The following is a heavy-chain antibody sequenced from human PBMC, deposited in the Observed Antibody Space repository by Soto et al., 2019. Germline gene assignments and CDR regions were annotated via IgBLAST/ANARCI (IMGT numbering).Heavy chain of an antibody. Sequence: SETLSLTCAVSGGSISSGGHSWSWIRQPPGEGLEWIGYIYQTGSTYYNPSLKSRVTISMDRSRNQFSLNLSSVAAADTAVYYCARIRGRVGAPDYWGQGTLVTVSS. J-gene: IGHJ4*02. D-gene: IGHD1-26*01. V-gene: IGHV4-30-2*01. CDR3: ARIRGRVGAPDY. CDR1: GGSISSGGHS. CDR2: IYQTGST.